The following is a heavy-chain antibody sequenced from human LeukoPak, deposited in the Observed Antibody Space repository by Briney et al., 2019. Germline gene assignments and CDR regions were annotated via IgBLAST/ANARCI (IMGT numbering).Heavy chain of an antibody. J-gene: IGHJ4*02. CDR3: ARRTADYYFDY. D-gene: IGHD1-14*01. CDR2: INGGGSTT. CDR1: GFTFRRYA. Sequence: TGGSLRLSCAASGFTFRRYAMTWVRQAPGKGLEWVSGINGGGSTTYYADSVKGRFTISRDSSNNTLNLQMNSLRAEDTAIYYCARRTADYYFDYWGQGTLLTVSS. V-gene: IGHV3-23*01.